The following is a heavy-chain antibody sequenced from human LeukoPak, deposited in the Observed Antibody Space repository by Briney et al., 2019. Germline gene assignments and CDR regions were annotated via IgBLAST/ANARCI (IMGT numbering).Heavy chain of an antibody. CDR3: ARGRAYRIAVAGTRFDP. CDR1: GGSLSGYY. V-gene: IGHV4-34*01. D-gene: IGHD6-19*01. CDR2: INHSGST. J-gene: IGHJ5*02. Sequence: SETLSLTCAVYGGSLSGYYWSLIRQPAGKGLEWIGEINHSGSTNYNPSLKSRVTISVDTSKNQFSLKLSSVTAADTAVYYCARGRAYRIAVAGTRFDPWGQGTLVTVSS.